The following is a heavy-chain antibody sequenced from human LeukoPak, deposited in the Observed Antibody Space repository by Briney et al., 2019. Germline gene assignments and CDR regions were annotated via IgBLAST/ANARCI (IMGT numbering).Heavy chain of an antibody. CDR1: GYSISSGYY. CDR2: IYHSGST. V-gene: IGHV4-38-2*01. J-gene: IGHJ5*02. Sequence: PSETLSLTCAVSGYSISSGYYWGWIRQPPGKGLEWIGSIYHSGSTYYNPSLKSRVTISVDTSKNQFSLKLNSVTAADTAVYYCARHEVFNWFDPWGQGTLVTVSS. D-gene: IGHD5/OR15-5a*01. CDR3: ARHEVFNWFDP.